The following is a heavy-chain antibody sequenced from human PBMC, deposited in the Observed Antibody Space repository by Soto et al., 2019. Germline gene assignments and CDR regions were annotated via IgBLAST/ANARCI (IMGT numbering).Heavy chain of an antibody. D-gene: IGHD2-8*01. V-gene: IGHV4-30-4*01. CDR3: AREIMPLTNDWYFDL. J-gene: IGHJ2*01. CDR1: GGSISGGIHS. Sequence: QVQLQESGPGLVKPSETLSLTCTVSGGSISGGIHSWSWIRQPPGKGLEWIGHIFDSGSTCYNPSLKSRLTISVDTSKNQFSLRLNSVTAADTAMYYCAREIMPLTNDWYFDLWGRGTLVTVSS. CDR2: IFDSGST.